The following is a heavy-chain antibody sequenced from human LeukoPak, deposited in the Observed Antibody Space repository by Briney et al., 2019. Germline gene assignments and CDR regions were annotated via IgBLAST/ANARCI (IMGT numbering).Heavy chain of an antibody. CDR3: AKDRTNFFYYLDV. Sequence: GRSLRLSCAASGFTFSSYAMHWVRQAPGKGLEWVASISSEGDNTHYLESVEGRFTISRDNSKNTLFLQMDSLRSDDTAVYFCAKDRTNFFYYLDVWGTGTTVTVSS. V-gene: IGHV3-30-3*01. CDR2: ISSEGDNT. CDR1: GFTFSSYA. J-gene: IGHJ6*03.